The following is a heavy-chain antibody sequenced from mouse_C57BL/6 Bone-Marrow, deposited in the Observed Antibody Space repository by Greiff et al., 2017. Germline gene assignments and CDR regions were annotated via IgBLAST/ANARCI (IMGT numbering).Heavy chain of an antibody. V-gene: IGHV7-3*01. CDR1: GFTFTDYY. CDR2: IRNKANGYPT. J-gene: IGHJ2*01. Sequence: EVQRVESGGGLVQPGGSLSLSCAASGFTFTDYYMSWVRQPPGKALAWLGFIRNKANGYPTEYGASVKGRFTISRDNSQSIFYLQMNALRAEDSATYYCARFPYFNYWGQGTTLTVSS. CDR3: ARFPYFNY.